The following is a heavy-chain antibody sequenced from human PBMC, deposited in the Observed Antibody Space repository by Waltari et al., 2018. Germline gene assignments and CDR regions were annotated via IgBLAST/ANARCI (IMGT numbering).Heavy chain of an antibody. CDR1: GGSISSSSYY. CDR2: IYYRGSP. J-gene: IGHJ5*02. V-gene: IGHV4-39*01. D-gene: IGHD6-13*01. Sequence: QLQLQESGPGLVKPSETLSLTCTVSGGSISSSSYYWGWIRQPPGKGLEWIGSIYYRGSPSSNPSLKSRVTISVDTSKNQFSLKLSSVTAADTAVYYCARHYGLAAAGTIIGVGFDPWGQGTLVTVSS. CDR3: ARHYGLAAAGTIIGVGFDP.